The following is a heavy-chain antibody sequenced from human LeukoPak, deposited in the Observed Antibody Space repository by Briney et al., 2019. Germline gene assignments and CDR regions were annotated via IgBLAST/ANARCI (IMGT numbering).Heavy chain of an antibody. J-gene: IGHJ6*03. CDR1: GFTFSDYH. D-gene: IGHD4-17*01. Sequence: TPGGSLRLSCAASGFTFSDYHMSWIRQAPGKGLEWVSYISSSGTIYYADSAKGRFTISRDNAKNTLYLQMNSLRAEDTAVYYCARADGDYYYYYMDVWGKGTTVTVSS. V-gene: IGHV3-11*04. CDR2: ISSSGTI. CDR3: ARADGDYYYYYMDV.